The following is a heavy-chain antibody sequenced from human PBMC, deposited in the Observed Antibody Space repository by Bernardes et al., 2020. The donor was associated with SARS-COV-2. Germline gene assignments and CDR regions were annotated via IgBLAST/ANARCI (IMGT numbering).Heavy chain of an antibody. CDR3: ARLNYGDYWGWFDP. CDR2: IYYSGST. D-gene: IGHD4-17*01. CDR1: GGSISSYY. V-gene: IGHV4-59*08. J-gene: IGHJ5*02. Sequence: SETLSLTCTVSGGSISSYYWSWIRQPPGKGLEWIGYIYYSGSTNYNPSLKSRVTISVDTSKNQFSLKLSSVTAADTAVYYCARLNYGDYWGWFDPCCQGTQGTLSS.